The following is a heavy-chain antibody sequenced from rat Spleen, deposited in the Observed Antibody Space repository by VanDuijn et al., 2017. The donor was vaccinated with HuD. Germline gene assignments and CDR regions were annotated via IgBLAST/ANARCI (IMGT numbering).Heavy chain of an antibody. V-gene: IGHV5-7*01. CDR3: ARHPQLGVFWYFDF. Sequence: EVQLVESGGGLVQPGRSLKLSCAASGFTFNDFYLAGVRQAPTRGLEWVATILYDDTNTYYRDSVKGRFTISRDNTKNTLYLQMDSLRSEDTATYYCARHPQLGVFWYFDFWGPGTMVTVSS. J-gene: IGHJ1*01. CDR2: ILYDDTNT. CDR1: GFTFNDFY. D-gene: IGHD5-1*01.